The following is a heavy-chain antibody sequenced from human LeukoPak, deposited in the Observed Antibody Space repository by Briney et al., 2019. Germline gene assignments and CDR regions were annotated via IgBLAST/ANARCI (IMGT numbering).Heavy chain of an antibody. J-gene: IGHJ4*02. CDR2: ISDSGGST. Sequence: PGGSLRLSCVASGFAFRNNAMSWVRQAPGKALEWVSLISDSGGSTYYADSVKGRFTISRDNSKKTLYLQMTTLRAEDTAVYYCASSYGTSAYYPFDYWGQGTLVTVFS. D-gene: IGHD3-22*01. CDR3: ASSYGTSAYYPFDY. CDR1: GFAFRNNA. V-gene: IGHV3-23*01.